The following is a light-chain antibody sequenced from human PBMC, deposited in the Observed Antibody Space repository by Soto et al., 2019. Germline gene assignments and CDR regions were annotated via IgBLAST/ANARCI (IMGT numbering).Light chain of an antibody. CDR2: AAS. CDR1: QSIANF. V-gene: IGKV1-39*01. J-gene: IGKJ5*01. Sequence: DIQMTQSPSSLPASVGDRVTITCRASQSIANFLNWYQQKPGKAPKLLIYAASSLQSGVPSNFSGSGFGTDFTLTISSLQTEDFATYYCQQNYSPPPITFGQGTRLEIK. CDR3: QQNYSPPPIT.